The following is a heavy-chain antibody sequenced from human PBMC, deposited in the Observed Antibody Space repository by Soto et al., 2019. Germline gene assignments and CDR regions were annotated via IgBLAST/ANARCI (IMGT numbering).Heavy chain of an antibody. CDR3: ARDGDVGATTSFAFDI. Sequence: QVQLVESGGGVVQPGRSLRLSCAASGFTFSSYGMHWVRQAPGKGLEWVAVISYDGSNKYYADSVKGRFTISRDNSKNTLYLQMNSLRAEDTAVYYCARDGDVGATTSFAFDIWGQGTMVTVSS. V-gene: IGHV3-30*03. D-gene: IGHD1-26*01. J-gene: IGHJ3*02. CDR2: ISYDGSNK. CDR1: GFTFSSYG.